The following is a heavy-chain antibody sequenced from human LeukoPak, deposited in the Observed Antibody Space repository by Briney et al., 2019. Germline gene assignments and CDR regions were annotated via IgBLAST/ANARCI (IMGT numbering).Heavy chain of an antibody. CDR1: GGSINSGGYY. Sequence: SETLSLTCTVSGGSINSGGYYWSWIRQPPGKGLEWIGYIYHSGSTYYNPPLKSRVTISVDRSKNQFSLKLSSVTAADTAVYYCARGIVVVPAAHSQFDYWGQGTLVTVSS. CDR2: IYHSGST. V-gene: IGHV4-30-2*01. J-gene: IGHJ4*02. CDR3: ARGIVVVPAAHSQFDY. D-gene: IGHD2-2*01.